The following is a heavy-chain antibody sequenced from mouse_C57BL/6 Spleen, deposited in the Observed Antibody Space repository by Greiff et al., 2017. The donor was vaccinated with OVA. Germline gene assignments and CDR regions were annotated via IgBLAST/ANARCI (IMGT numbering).Heavy chain of an antibody. CDR1: GYTFTDYN. D-gene: IGHD2-5*01. J-gene: IGHJ4*01. Sequence: VQLQQSGPELVKPGASVKMSCKASGYTFTDYNMHWVKQSHGKSLEWIGYINPNNGGTSYNQKFKGKATFTVNKSSSTAYMELRSLTSEDSAVDYCAREGYSNYDAMDYWGQGTSVTVSS. CDR2: INPNNGGT. V-gene: IGHV1-22*01. CDR3: AREGYSNYDAMDY.